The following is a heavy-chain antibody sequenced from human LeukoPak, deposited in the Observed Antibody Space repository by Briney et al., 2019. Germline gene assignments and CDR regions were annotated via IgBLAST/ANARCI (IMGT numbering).Heavy chain of an antibody. CDR3: TKGGQDCSPSSCYYD. Sequence: GGSLRLSCVASGFTFSNYGMSWVRQAPGKGLEWVSAISHTTYYADSVEGRFTISRDNSKNTVYLQMNSLRAEDTAVYYCTKGGQDCSPSSCYYDWGQGTLVTVSS. CDR2: ISHTT. V-gene: IGHV3-23*01. J-gene: IGHJ4*02. D-gene: IGHD2-2*01. CDR1: GFTFSNYG.